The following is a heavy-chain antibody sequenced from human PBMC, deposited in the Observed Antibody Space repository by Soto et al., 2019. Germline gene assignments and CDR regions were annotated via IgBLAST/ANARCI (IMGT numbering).Heavy chain of an antibody. Sequence: EVRLLESGRGLVQPGGSLRLSCATSGFTFSNSAMSWVRQAPGKGLEWVSFISFSGGNTYYADSVKGRFTISGDNSKNTLYLQINSLRAEDTAAYYCAKGTLRDNTGYVFDYWGQGTLVTVSS. CDR1: GFTFSNSA. CDR2: ISFSGGNT. D-gene: IGHD3-22*01. V-gene: IGHV3-23*01. CDR3: AKGTLRDNTGYVFDY. J-gene: IGHJ4*02.